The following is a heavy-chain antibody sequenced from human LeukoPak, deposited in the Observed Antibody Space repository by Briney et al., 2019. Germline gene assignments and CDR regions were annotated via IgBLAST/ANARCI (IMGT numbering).Heavy chain of an antibody. V-gene: IGHV3-9*01. CDR2: ISWSSGNI. CDR3: ARVSTYGMDV. Sequence: PGGSLRLSCAASGFTFDDYAMHWVRQAPGKGLEWVSGISWSSGNIGYADSVKGRFTISRDNAKNSLYLQMNSLRAGDTAVYYCARVSTYGMDVWGQGTTVTVSS. J-gene: IGHJ6*02. CDR1: GFTFDDYA.